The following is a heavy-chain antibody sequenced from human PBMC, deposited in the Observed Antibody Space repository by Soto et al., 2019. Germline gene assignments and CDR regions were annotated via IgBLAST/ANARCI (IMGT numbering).Heavy chain of an antibody. J-gene: IGHJ4*02. D-gene: IGHD6-19*01. CDR3: AKESLKTPVTGPVDC. CDR2: ISGSGGST. V-gene: IGHV3-23*01. CDR1: GFTFSSYA. Sequence: EVQLLESGGGLVQPGGSQRLSCTASGFTFSSYALSWVRQAPGKGLEWVSSISGSGGSTYYADSVKGRVTISRYNSKNTLYLQMSSLRAEDTAVYYCAKESLKTPVTGPVDCWGQGTVVTVSS.